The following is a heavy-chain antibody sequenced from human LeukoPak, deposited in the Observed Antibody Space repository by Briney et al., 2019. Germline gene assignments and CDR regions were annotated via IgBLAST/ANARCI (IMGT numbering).Heavy chain of an antibody. J-gene: IGHJ4*02. CDR3: AKDWW. D-gene: IGHD2-15*01. CDR2: ISDNGDST. V-gene: IGHV3-23*01. CDR1: GFTFSSYT. Sequence: GGSLRLSCEASGFTFSSYTMHWVRQAPGKGLEWVSSISDNGDSTNYADSVKGRFTISRDNSKNTLYLQMNSLRAEDTAVYYCAKDWWWGQGTLVTVSS.